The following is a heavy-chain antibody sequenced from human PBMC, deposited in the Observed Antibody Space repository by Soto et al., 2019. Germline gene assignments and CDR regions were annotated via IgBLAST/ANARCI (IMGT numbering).Heavy chain of an antibody. CDR2: IYYSGST. D-gene: IGHD2-2*01. Sequence: SETLSLTCTVSGGSISSSSYYWGWIRQPPGKGLEWIGSIYYSGSTYYNPSLKRRVTLSVTTSKNQFSLKLSSVTAADTAVYYCARHAPDIVVVPAARARGWFDPWGQGTLVTVSS. J-gene: IGHJ5*02. V-gene: IGHV4-39*01. CDR3: ARHAPDIVVVPAARARGWFDP. CDR1: GGSISSSSYY.